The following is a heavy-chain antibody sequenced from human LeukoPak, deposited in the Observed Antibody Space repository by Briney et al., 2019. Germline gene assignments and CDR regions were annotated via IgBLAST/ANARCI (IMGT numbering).Heavy chain of an antibody. D-gene: IGHD6-19*01. J-gene: IGHJ4*02. CDR3: AKVLAVAQTVFDY. Sequence: TGGSLRLSCAASGFSISRYWMSWVRQAPGKGLEWVANIKQEATEKYYVDSVKGRFIISRDNVENSLDLQMNSLRAEDTAVYYCAKVLAVAQTVFDYWGQGTLVTVSS. CDR2: IKQEATEK. V-gene: IGHV3-7*01. CDR1: GFSISRYW.